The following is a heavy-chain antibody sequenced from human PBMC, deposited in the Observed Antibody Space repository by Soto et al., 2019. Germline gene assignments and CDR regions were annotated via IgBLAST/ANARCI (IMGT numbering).Heavy chain of an antibody. CDR2: INAGNGNT. V-gene: IGHV1-3*01. Sequence: GASVKVSCKASGYTFTSYAMHWVRQAPGQRLEWMGWINAGNGNTKYSQKFQGRVTITRDTSASTAYMELSSLRSEDTAVYYCARERGFGELLGGGMDVWGQGTTVTVSS. CDR1: GYTFTSYA. J-gene: IGHJ6*02. D-gene: IGHD3-10*01. CDR3: ARERGFGELLGGGMDV.